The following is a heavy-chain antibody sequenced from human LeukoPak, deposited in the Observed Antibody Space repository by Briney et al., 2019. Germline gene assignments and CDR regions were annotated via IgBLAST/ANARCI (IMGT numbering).Heavy chain of an antibody. V-gene: IGHV6-1*01. CDR3: ARGPSGSSSWFDP. D-gene: IGHD6-19*01. CDR1: GDSVSSDSAA. Sequence: SQTLSLTCALSGDSVSSDSAAWHWIRQSPSRGLEWLGRTYYRSKWYNDYGVSVRSRITINPDTSKNQFSLQLSSATPEDTAVYYCARGPSGSSSWFDPWGQGTLVTVSS. CDR2: TYYRSKWYN. J-gene: IGHJ5*02.